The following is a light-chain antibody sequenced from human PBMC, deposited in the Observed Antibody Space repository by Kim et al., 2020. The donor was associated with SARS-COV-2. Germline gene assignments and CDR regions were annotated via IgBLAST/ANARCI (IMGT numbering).Light chain of an antibody. CDR2: GAS. CDR3: QQYDNWHPLT. V-gene: IGKV3-15*01. J-gene: IGKJ4*01. CDR1: QSVRTY. Sequence: EMVMTQSPATLSVSPGETATVSCRVSQSVRTYLAWYQLKPGQAPRLLIYGASSRATGIPTRFSGSGSGTEFTLTISSLQSEDFAVYYCQQYDNWHPLTFGGGTKLEI.